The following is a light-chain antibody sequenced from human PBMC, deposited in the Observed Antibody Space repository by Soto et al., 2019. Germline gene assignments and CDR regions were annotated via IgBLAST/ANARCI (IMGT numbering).Light chain of an antibody. J-gene: IGLJ1*01. CDR1: SSNIGINT. CDR3: AACDSILNFYV. Sequence: QSVLTQPLSASGTLGQRVTRTCSGSSSNIGINTVNWYQQLPGFAPKLLIYSNNQRPSGVPDRFSGSKSGTSASLAVRGLQSEDEAATDCAACDSILNFYVFGTGSMVIVL. CDR2: SNN. V-gene: IGLV1-44*01.